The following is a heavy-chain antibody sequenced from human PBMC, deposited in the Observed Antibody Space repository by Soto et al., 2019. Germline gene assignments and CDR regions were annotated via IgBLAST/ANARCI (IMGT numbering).Heavy chain of an antibody. CDR3: ARGGYDTSGQTFIGWGPDC. CDR1: GVSITSGSYY. V-gene: IGHV4-30-4*01. CDR2: RYYSGNT. J-gene: IGHJ4*02. Sequence: HVQLQESGPGPVTPSQTLSLSCTVSGVSITSGSYYWTWVRQSPGKGLEWIGYRYYSGNTYYNPSLNSRASRAGDTSKNQFFLKLTSVTAADTAVYFCARGGYDTSGQTFIGWGPDCWGQGTLVTVSS. D-gene: IGHD3-22*01.